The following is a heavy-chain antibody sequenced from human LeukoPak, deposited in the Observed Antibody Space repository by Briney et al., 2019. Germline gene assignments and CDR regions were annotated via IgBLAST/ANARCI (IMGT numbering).Heavy chain of an antibody. V-gene: IGHV4-59*12. CDR3: ARGVGGRTPFDY. J-gene: IGHJ4*02. Sequence: SETLSLTCTVSGGSISSYYWSWIRQPPGKGLEWIGYIYYSGSTNYNPSLKSRVTISVDTSKNQFSLKLSSVTAADTAVYYCARGVGGRTPFDYWGQGTLVTVSS. CDR2: IYYSGST. CDR1: GGSISSYY. D-gene: IGHD1-14*01.